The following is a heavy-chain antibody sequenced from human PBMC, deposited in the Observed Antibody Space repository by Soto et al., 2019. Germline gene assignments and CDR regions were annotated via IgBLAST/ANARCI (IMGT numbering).Heavy chain of an antibody. J-gene: IGHJ5*02. D-gene: IGHD2-2*03. V-gene: IGHV3-49*03. CDR2: IRNTPYGGTT. CDR3: SRGSFGYYGP. CDR1: GFRCSEHA. Sequence: GSLRLSCNCSGFRCSEHAMTWFRQAPGKGLEWVGFIRNTPYGGTTDYAASVRGRFTISRDDSESIAHLQMNSLKTEDSGVYYCSRGSFGYYGPWGPGTLVTVSS.